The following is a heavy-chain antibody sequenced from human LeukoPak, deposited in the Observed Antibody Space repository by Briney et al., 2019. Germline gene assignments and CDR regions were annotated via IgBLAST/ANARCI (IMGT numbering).Heavy chain of an antibody. CDR3: ARVVVVPAATREDAFDI. D-gene: IGHD2-2*01. J-gene: IGHJ3*02. Sequence: SQTLSLTCAVSGGSTSSGGYSWSWIRQPPGKGLEWIGYIYHSGSTYYNPSLKSRVTISVDRSKNQFSLKLSSVTAADTAVYYCARVVVVPAATREDAFDIWGQGTMVTVSS. CDR1: GGSTSSGGYS. V-gene: IGHV4-30-2*01. CDR2: IYHSGST.